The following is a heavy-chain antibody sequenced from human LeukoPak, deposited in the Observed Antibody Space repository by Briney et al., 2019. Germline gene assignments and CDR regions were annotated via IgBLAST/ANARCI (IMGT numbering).Heavy chain of an antibody. CDR3: AKASYEGAFDI. CDR2: ISWNSGSI. V-gene: IGHV3-9*03. CDR1: GFTFDDYA. D-gene: IGHD5-12*01. Sequence: GGSLRLSCAASGFTFDDYAMHWVRQAPGKGLEWVSGISWNSGSIGYADSVKGRFTISRDNAKNSLYLQMNSLRAEDMALYYCAKASYEGAFDIWGQGTMVTVPS. J-gene: IGHJ3*02.